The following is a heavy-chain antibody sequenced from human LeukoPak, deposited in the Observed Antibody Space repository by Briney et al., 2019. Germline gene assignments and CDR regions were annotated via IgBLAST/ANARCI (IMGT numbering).Heavy chain of an antibody. J-gene: IGHJ4*02. D-gene: IGHD1-1*01. CDR1: GFTFSAYS. Sequence: GGSLRLSCAPSGFTFSAYSMNWVRQAPGKGLEWVSYIGSGGSTLYYADSVKGRFTISRDNAKNSLYLQMNSLRAEDTAVYYCARWVQRWDYWGQGTLVTVSS. CDR2: IGSGGSTL. V-gene: IGHV3-48*04. CDR3: ARWVQRWDY.